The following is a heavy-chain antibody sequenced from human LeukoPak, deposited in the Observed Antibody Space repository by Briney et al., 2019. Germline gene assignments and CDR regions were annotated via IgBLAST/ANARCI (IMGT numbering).Heavy chain of an antibody. D-gene: IGHD3-9*01. CDR2: IYSGGST. V-gene: IGHV3-53*01. CDR3: ARISWNYDILTGYPPPGFDP. Sequence: GGTLRLSCAASGFTISSNYMSCVRQAPGKGLEWVSVIYSGGSTYYADSVKGRFTISRDNSKNTLYLQMNSLRAEDTAVYYCARISWNYDILTGYPPPGFDPWGQGTLVTVSS. CDR1: GFTISSNY. J-gene: IGHJ5*02.